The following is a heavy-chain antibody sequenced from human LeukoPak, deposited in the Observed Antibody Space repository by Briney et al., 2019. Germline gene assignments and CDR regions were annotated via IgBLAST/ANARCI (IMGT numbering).Heavy chain of an antibody. V-gene: IGHV3-48*03. CDR2: ISSSGSTI. J-gene: IGHJ4*02. Sequence: GGSLRLSCAASGFTFSSYEMNWVRQAPGKGLEWVSYISSSGSTIYYADSVKGRFTISRDNSKNTLYLQMNSLRAEDTAVYYCAISRGYSGYDPDYWGQGTLVTVSS. D-gene: IGHD5-12*01. CDR1: GFTFSSYE. CDR3: AISRGYSGYDPDY.